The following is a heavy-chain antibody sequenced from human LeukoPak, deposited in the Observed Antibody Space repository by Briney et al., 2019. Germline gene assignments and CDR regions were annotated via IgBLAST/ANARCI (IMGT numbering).Heavy chain of an antibody. CDR3: AKAATKYYFDY. CDR1: GFTFSSYA. J-gene: IGHJ4*02. Sequence: GGSLRLSCAASGFTFSSYAMNWVRQAPGKGLEWVSSVSGSGGSTYYADSVKGRFTIFRDNSKNTLYLQVNSLRAEDTAIYYCAKAATKYYFDYWGQGTLVTVSS. D-gene: IGHD2-15*01. CDR2: VSGSGGST. V-gene: IGHV3-23*01.